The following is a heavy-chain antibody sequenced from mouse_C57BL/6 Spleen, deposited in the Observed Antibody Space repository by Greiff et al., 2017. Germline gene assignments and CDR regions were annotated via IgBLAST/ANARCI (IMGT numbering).Heavy chain of an antibody. V-gene: IGHV5-16*01. D-gene: IGHD2-4*01. CDR1: GFTFSDYY. CDR3: ARGYYDYAHYYAMDY. J-gene: IGHJ4*01. Sequence: EVKLVESEGGLVQPGSSMKLSCTASGFTFSDYYMAWVRQVPEKGLEWVANINYDGSSTYYLDSLKSRFIISRDNAKNILYLQMSSLKSEDTATYYCARGYYDYAHYYAMDYWGQGTSVTVSS. CDR2: INYDGSST.